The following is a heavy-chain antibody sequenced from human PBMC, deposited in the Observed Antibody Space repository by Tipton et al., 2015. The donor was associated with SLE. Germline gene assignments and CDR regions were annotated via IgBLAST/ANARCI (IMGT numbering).Heavy chain of an antibody. D-gene: IGHD2-2*02. V-gene: IGHV3-11*05. Sequence: SLRLSCAASGFTFSDYYMSWIRQAPGKGLEWVSYISSSSSYTNYADSVKGRFTISRDNAKNSLYLQMNSLRAEDTAVYYCARARIPDYYYYGTDVWGQGTTVTVSS. CDR3: ARARIPDYYYYGTDV. CDR1: GFTFSDYY. CDR2: ISSSSSYT. J-gene: IGHJ6*02.